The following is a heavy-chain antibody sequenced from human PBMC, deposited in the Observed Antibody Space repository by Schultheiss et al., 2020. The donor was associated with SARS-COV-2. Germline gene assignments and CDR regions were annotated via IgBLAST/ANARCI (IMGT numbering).Heavy chain of an antibody. J-gene: IGHJ6*02. CDR3: ARQVGYSSSYYYYNGMDV. D-gene: IGHD6-13*01. CDR2: IYYSGST. V-gene: IGHV4-59*08. Sequence: SETLSLTCAVYGGSFSGYYWSWIRQPPGKGLEWIGYIYYSGSTNYNPSLKSRVTISVDTSKNQFSLKLSSVTAADTAVYYCARQVGYSSSYYYYNGMDVWGQGTTVTVSS. CDR1: GGSFSGYY.